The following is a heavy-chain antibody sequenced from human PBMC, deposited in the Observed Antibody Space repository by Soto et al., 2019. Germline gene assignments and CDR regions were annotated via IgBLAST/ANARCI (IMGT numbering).Heavy chain of an antibody. Sequence: PSETLSLTCAVYGGSFSGYYWSWIRQPPGKGLEWIGEINHSGSTNYNPSLKSRVTISVDTSKNQFSLKLSSVTAADTAVYYCARGLRITIFGVVGYYYYGMDVWGQGTTVTAP. J-gene: IGHJ6*02. CDR3: ARGLRITIFGVVGYYYYGMDV. V-gene: IGHV4-34*01. CDR2: INHSGST. D-gene: IGHD3-3*01. CDR1: GGSFSGYY.